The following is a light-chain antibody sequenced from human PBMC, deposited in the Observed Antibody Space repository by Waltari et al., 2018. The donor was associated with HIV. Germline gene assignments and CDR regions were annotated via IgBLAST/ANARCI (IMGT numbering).Light chain of an antibody. CDR1: SSDVGGSNY. V-gene: IGLV2-8*01. CDR2: GVH. J-gene: IGLJ2*01. CDR3: SSYAGRNTLV. Sequence: QSALTQPPSASGSPGQSVTISCTGTSSDVGGSNYVSWYQPHPGKAPKLMIYGVHRRPSGVPDRFSGSKSGNTASLTVSGLQTEDEADYYCSSYAGRNTLVFGGGTKLTVL.